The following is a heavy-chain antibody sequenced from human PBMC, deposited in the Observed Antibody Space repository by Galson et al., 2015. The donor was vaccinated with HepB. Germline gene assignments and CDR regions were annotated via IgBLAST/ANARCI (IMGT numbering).Heavy chain of an antibody. CDR2: ISVASSHI. D-gene: IGHD6-6*01. Sequence: SLRLSCAASGFAFSSSSMDWVRQAPGKGLEWVASISVASSHIYYADSVKGRFTISRDNAKNSVYLQMNRLSAEDTALYYCAKDTSSRERGFDYWGQGTLVTVSS. V-gene: IGHV3-21*04. J-gene: IGHJ4*02. CDR3: AKDTSSRERGFDY. CDR1: GFAFSSSS.